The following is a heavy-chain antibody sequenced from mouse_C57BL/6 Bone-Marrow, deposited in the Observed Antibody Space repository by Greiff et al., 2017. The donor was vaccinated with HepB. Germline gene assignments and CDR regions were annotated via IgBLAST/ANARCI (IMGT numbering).Heavy chain of an antibody. Sequence: QVQLQQPGAELVMPGASVKLSCKASGYTFTSYWMHWVKQRPGQGLEWIGEIDPSDSYTNYNQKFKGKSTLTVDKSSSTAYMQLSSLTSEDSAVYYCARDSSQGFAYWGQGTLVTVSA. D-gene: IGHD6-1*01. CDR2: IDPSDSYT. J-gene: IGHJ3*01. CDR3: ARDSSQGFAY. V-gene: IGHV1-69*01. CDR1: GYTFTSYW.